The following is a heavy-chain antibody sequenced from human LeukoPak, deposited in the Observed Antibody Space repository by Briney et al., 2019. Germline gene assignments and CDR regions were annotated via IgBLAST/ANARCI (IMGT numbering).Heavy chain of an antibody. Sequence: SGTLSLTCTVSGGSISSSSYYWGWIRQPPGKGLEWIGSIYYSGSTYYNPSLKSRVTISVDTSKNQFSLKLSSVTAADTAVYYCARRGIAAAAEYFQHWGQGTLVTVSS. J-gene: IGHJ1*01. CDR2: IYYSGST. V-gene: IGHV4-39*01. CDR1: GGSISSSSYY. D-gene: IGHD6-13*01. CDR3: ARRGIAAAAEYFQH.